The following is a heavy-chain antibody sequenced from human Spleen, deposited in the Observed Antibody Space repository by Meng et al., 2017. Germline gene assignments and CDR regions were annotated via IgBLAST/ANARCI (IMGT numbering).Heavy chain of an antibody. CDR2: IYPGDSNM. Sequence: GESLKISCKASGYDFTKYWIGWVRQRPGKGLEWMGIIYPGDSNMRYSPSFQGQVTISADKSISTAYLQWSSLKASDTAMYYCARPGYTHGYRYYDYWGQGTLVTVSS. J-gene: IGHJ4*02. D-gene: IGHD3-16*02. CDR3: ARPGYTHGYRYYDY. CDR1: GYDFTKYW. V-gene: IGHV5-51*01.